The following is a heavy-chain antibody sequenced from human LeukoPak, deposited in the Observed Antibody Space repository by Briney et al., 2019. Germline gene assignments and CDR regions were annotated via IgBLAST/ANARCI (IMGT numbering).Heavy chain of an antibody. CDR3: ARDTVVVITSSHDAFDI. Sequence: SETLSLTCTVSGGSISSGGYYWSWIRQPPGKGLEWIGYIYHSGSTYYNPSLKSRVTISVDRSKNQFSLKLSSVTAADTAVYFCARDTVVVITSSHDAFDIWGQGTMVTVSS. CDR2: IYHSGST. J-gene: IGHJ3*02. CDR1: GGSISSGGYY. V-gene: IGHV4-30-2*01. D-gene: IGHD3-22*01.